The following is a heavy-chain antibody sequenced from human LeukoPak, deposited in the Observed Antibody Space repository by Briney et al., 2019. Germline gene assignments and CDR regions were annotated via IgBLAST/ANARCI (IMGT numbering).Heavy chain of an antibody. Sequence: SETLSLTCTVSGGSISSYYWSWIRQPPGKGLEWIGYIYSSGSTNYNPSLKSRVTISVDTSQNQFSLKLTSVTAADTAVYYCARSKANWVFDYWGQGTLVTVSS. CDR2: IYSSGST. CDR1: GGSISSYY. J-gene: IGHJ4*02. V-gene: IGHV4-59*01. CDR3: ARSKANWVFDY. D-gene: IGHD2-8*01.